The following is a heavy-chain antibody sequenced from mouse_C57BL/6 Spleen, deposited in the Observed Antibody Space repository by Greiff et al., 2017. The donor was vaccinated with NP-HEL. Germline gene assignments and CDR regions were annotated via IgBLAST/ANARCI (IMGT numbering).Heavy chain of an antibody. CDR3: ARGGYYYGSSYPAWFAY. V-gene: IGHV3-1*01. CDR1: GYSITSGYD. J-gene: IGHJ3*01. CDR2: ISYSGST. D-gene: IGHD1-1*01. Sequence: EVKLVESGPGMVKPSQSLSLTCTVTGYSITSGYDWHWIRHFPGNKLEWMGYISYSGSTNYNPSLKSRISITHDTSKNHFFLKLNSVTTEDTATYYCARGGYYYGSSYPAWFAYWGQGTLVTVSA.